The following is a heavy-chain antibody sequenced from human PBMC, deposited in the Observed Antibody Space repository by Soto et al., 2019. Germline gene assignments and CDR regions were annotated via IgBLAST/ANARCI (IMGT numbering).Heavy chain of an antibody. V-gene: IGHV4-59*13. CDR2: LYNTGST. CDR3: ARDLWGYCGTDCYPLDV. Sequence: SETLCVSCRGSGGSISRDYWRCIRQTPGKGLEWIGYLYNTGSTVYNPSLESRVTISVDTSKNQFSLKLNSVTAADTAVYYCARDLWGYCGTDCYPLDVWGPGTTVTVS. CDR1: GGSISRDY. J-gene: IGHJ6*02. D-gene: IGHD2-21*02.